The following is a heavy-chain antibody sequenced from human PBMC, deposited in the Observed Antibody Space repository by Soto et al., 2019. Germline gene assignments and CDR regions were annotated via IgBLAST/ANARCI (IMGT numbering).Heavy chain of an antibody. Sequence: SEILSLTCTVSGGSISSYYWSWIRQPPGKGLEWIGYIYYSGSTNYNPSLKSRVTISVDTSKNQLSLKLSSVTAADTAVYYCAREDLVTTNWFDPWGQGTLVTVSS. CDR3: AREDLVTTNWFDP. J-gene: IGHJ5*02. V-gene: IGHV4-59*01. CDR1: GGSISSYY. CDR2: IYYSGST. D-gene: IGHD4-4*01.